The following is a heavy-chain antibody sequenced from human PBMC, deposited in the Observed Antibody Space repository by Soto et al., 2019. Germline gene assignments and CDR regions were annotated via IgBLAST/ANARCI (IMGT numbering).Heavy chain of an antibody. V-gene: IGHV1-69*12. J-gene: IGHJ4*02. Sequence: QVQLVQSGAEVKNPGSSVKVSCKASGGTFSAFAISWVRQAPGQGLEWMGGIIPIFDTSNYAQSFQGRVTSTADGSTSTAYMELSGLSSEDSSVYYGATRCQFGYTCGFDFWGQGTLVTVSS. CDR3: ATRCQFGYTCGFDF. CDR2: IIPIFDTS. D-gene: IGHD5-18*01. CDR1: GGTFSAFA.